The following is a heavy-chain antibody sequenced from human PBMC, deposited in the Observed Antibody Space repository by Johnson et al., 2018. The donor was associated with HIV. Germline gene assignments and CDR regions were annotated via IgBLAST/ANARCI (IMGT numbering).Heavy chain of an antibody. Sequence: EKLVESGGGLVQPGGSLRLSCAASGFTFSYYAMSWARQAPGKGLEWVSAISGSGGSTYYADSVKGRFTISRDNAKNSLYLQMNSLRAEDTALYYCAKGVGATTNDAFDIWGQGTMVTVSS. D-gene: IGHD1-26*01. CDR1: GFTFSYYA. CDR2: ISGSGGST. CDR3: AKGVGATTNDAFDI. J-gene: IGHJ3*02. V-gene: IGHV3-23*04.